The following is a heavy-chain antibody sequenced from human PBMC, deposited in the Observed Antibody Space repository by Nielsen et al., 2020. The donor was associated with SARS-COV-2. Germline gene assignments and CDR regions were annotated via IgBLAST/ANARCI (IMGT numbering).Heavy chain of an antibody. D-gene: IGHD5-12*01. V-gene: IGHV3-48*02. J-gene: IGHJ4*02. Sequence: GESLKISCAASGFTFNTYAMNWVRQAPGKGLEWVAYIGASSANIHYAASVNGRFTLSRDNAKNSLYLQMNNLRDEDTAVYYCASDPSYASSWLHYFDFWGQGTLVTVSS. CDR2: IGASSANI. CDR3: ASDPSYASSWLHYFDF. CDR1: GFTFNTYA.